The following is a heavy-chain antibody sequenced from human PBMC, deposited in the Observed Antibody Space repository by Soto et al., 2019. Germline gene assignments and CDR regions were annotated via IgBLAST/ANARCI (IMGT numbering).Heavy chain of an antibody. CDR2: IKQDGSEK. D-gene: IGHD6-19*01. CDR3: ARGLGAVTVAGTTDAFDI. J-gene: IGHJ3*02. V-gene: IGHV3-7*01. Sequence: GGSLRLSCAASGFTFSSYWMSWVRQAPGKGLEWVANIKQDGSEKYYVDSVKGRFTISRDNAKNSLYLQMNSLRAEDTAVYYCARGLGAVTVAGTTDAFDIWGQGTMVTVSS. CDR1: GFTFSSYW.